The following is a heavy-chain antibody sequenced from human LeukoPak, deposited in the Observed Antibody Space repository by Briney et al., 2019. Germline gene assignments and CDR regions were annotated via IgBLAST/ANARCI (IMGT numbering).Heavy chain of an antibody. CDR1: GFTISNYW. D-gene: IGHD2-2*01. J-gene: IGHJ6*02. CDR3: ARDRGTSFLAAYYYYGMDV. Sequence: GGSLRLSCVGSGFTISNYWMHWVRQAPGTGLVWASRIHPDGSITTYADSVKGRFTISRDNAKNTLYLQMNSLRAEDTAVYYCARDRGTSFLAAYYYYGMDVWGQGTTVTVSS. CDR2: IHPDGSIT. V-gene: IGHV3-74*03.